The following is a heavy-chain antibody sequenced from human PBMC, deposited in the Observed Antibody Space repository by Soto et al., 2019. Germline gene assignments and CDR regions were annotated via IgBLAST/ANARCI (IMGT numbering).Heavy chain of an antibody. CDR3: ARYYDFWSGYYEPYYYYGMDV. CDR1: GYTFTSYG. D-gene: IGHD3-3*01. V-gene: IGHV1-18*01. J-gene: IGHJ6*02. Sequence: GASVKVSCKASGYTFTSYGISWVRQAPGQGLEWMGWISAYNGNTNYAQKLQGRVTMTTDTSTSTAYMELRSLRSDDTAVYYCARYYDFWSGYYEPYYYYGMDVWGQGTTVTVSS. CDR2: ISAYNGNT.